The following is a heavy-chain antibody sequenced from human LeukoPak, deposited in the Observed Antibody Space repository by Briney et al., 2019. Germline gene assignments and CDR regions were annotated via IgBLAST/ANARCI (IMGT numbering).Heavy chain of an antibody. V-gene: IGHV3-7*01. CDR1: GFTFTTYW. Sequence: GGSLRLSCAASGFTFTTYWMGWLRQAPGKGLEWVANIMQDGSEKYYVDSVRGRFTISRDNAKNSLYLQMNSLRAEDTAVYYCAKAVGTTIVYFHHWGQGTLVTVSS. CDR2: IMQDGSEK. D-gene: IGHD1-26*01. J-gene: IGHJ1*01. CDR3: AKAVGTTIVYFHH.